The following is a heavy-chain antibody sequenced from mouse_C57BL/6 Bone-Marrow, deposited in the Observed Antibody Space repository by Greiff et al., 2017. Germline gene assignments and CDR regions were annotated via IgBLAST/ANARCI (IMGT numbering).Heavy chain of an antibody. D-gene: IGHD2-3*01. V-gene: IGHV5-9-1*02. Sequence: EVKLMESGEGLVKPGGSLKLSCAASGFTFSSYAMSWVRQTPEKRLEWVAYISSGGDYIYYADTVKGRFTISRDNARNTLYLQMSSLKSEDTAMYYCTREGLGYDGYSWFAYWGQGTLVTVSA. CDR2: ISSGGDYI. CDR3: TREGLGYDGYSWFAY. CDR1: GFTFSSYA. J-gene: IGHJ3*01.